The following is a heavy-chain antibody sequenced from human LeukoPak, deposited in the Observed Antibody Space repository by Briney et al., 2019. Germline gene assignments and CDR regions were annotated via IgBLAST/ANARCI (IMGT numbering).Heavy chain of an antibody. V-gene: IGHV3-21*04. CDR1: GFTFSSYS. Sequence: GGSLRLSCAASGFTFSSYSMNWVRQAPGKGLEWVSSISSSSSYIYYADSVKGRFTISRDNAKNTLYLQMNSLRAEDTAVYYCAKAPNTYYYDSSGYLGGQGTLVTVSS. D-gene: IGHD3-22*01. CDR3: AKAPNTYYYDSSGYL. CDR2: ISSSSSYI. J-gene: IGHJ4*02.